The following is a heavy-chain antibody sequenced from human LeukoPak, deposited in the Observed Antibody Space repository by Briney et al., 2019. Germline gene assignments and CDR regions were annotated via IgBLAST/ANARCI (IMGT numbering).Heavy chain of an antibody. J-gene: IGHJ4*02. Sequence: GGSLRLSCAASGFTFSSYWMSWVRQAPGKGLEWVANIKQDGSEKYYVDSVKGRFTISRDNSKNTLYLQMNSLRAEDTAVYYCASQPASVDYWGQGTLVTVSS. D-gene: IGHD2-2*01. V-gene: IGHV3-7*03. CDR1: GFTFSSYW. CDR2: IKQDGSEK. CDR3: ASQPASVDY.